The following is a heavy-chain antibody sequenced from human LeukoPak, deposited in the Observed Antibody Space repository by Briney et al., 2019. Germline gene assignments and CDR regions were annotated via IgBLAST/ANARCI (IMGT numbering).Heavy chain of an antibody. D-gene: IGHD3-22*01. V-gene: IGHV3-30*02. Sequence: GALRLSCAASGFTFSSYGMHWVRQAPGKGLEWVAFIRYGGSNKYYADSVKGRFTISRDNSKNTLYLQMNSLRAEDTAVYYCARDDDSSGYYYDYWGQGTLVTVSS. CDR1: GFTFSSYG. CDR3: ARDDDSSGYYYDY. CDR2: IRYGGSNK. J-gene: IGHJ4*02.